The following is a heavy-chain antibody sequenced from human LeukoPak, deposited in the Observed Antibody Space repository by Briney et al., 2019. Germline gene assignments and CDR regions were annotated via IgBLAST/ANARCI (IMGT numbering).Heavy chain of an antibody. D-gene: IGHD2-15*01. J-gene: IGHJ4*02. CDR1: GFTFDDYA. V-gene: IGHV3-9*01. CDR3: AKRYCTGGSCWLMDY. CDR2: ISWNSGSI. Sequence: GRSLRLSCAASGFTFDDYAMHWVRQAPGKGLEWVSGISWNSGSIGYADSVKGRFTISRDNSKNTLYLQMNSLRAEDTALYYCAKRYCTGGSCWLMDYWGQGTLVTVSS.